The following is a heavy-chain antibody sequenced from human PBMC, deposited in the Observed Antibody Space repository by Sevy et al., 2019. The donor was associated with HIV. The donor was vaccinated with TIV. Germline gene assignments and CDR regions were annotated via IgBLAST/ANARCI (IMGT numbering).Heavy chain of an antibody. J-gene: IGHJ5*02. Sequence: GGSLRLSCAASGFTFSDYYMSWIRQAPGKGLEWVSYISSSGSTIYYADSAKGRFTISRDNAKNSLYLQMNSLRDEDTAVYYCAREAYYYDSREENWFDPWGQGTLVTVSS. CDR3: AREAYYYDSREENWFDP. CDR2: ISSSGSTI. CDR1: GFTFSDYY. V-gene: IGHV3-11*04. D-gene: IGHD3-22*01.